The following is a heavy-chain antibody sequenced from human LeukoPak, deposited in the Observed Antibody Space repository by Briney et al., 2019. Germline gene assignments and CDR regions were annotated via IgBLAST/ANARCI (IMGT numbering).Heavy chain of an antibody. J-gene: IGHJ4*02. CDR1: GFTFSSYA. CDR2: ISGSGGST. V-gene: IGHV3-23*01. CDR3: AKDTYDSSGYGY. Sequence: GGSLRLSCAASGFTFSSYAMSWVRQAPGKGLEWVSAISGSGGSTYYADSVKGRFTISRDNSKNTLYRQMNSLRAEDTAVYYCAKDTYDSSGYGYWGQGTLVTVSS. D-gene: IGHD3-22*01.